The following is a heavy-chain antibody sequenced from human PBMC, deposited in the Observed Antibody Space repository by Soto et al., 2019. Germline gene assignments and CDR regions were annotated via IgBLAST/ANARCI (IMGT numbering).Heavy chain of an antibody. CDR2: INPGGGST. CDR1: GYTFTTYY. V-gene: IGHV1-46*01. Sequence: QVQLVQSGAEVKEPGASVTVSCRTSGYTFTTYYIHWLRQAPGQGLEWMGIINPGGGSTGSAQKFRGRLTVTRDTSTSTVYMELRSLRSEDTAVYYCARDPNVDLTYHYYGMDVWGQGTPVTV. CDR3: ARDPNVDLTYHYYGMDV. J-gene: IGHJ6*02.